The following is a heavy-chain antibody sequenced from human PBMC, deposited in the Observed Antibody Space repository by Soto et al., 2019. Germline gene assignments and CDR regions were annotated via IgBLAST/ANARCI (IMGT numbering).Heavy chain of an antibody. CDR2: IYYSGST. D-gene: IGHD3-16*01. V-gene: IGHV4-30-4*01. CDR3: ARDGDYGAFDY. J-gene: IGHJ4*02. CDR1: GGSISSCDYY. Sequence: SETLSLTYTVSGGSISSCDYYWSWIRQPPGKGLEWIWFIYYSGSTYYNPSLKSRVTISVDTSKNQFSLKLSSVTAADTAVYYCARDGDYGAFDYWGQGTLVTVSS.